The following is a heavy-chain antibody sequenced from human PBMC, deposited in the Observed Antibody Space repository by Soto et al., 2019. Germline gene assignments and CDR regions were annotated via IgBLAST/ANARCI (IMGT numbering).Heavy chain of an antibody. CDR2: ISSSTNTI. V-gene: IGHV3-48*01. J-gene: IGHJ4*02. Sequence: DVQLVESGGGLVQPGGSLRLSCAASGFTFSSYSMNWVRQAPGKGLEWVSYISSSTNTIYYADSVKGRFTISRDNANNSLYLQMNSLRAEDTAVYYCARDNYGDYLLGYWGQGTLVTVSS. CDR3: ARDNYGDYLLGY. D-gene: IGHD4-17*01. CDR1: GFTFSSYS.